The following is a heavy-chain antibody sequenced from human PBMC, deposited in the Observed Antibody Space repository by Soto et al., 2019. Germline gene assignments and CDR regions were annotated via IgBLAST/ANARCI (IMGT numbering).Heavy chain of an antibody. CDR2: ISAYNGNT. CDR3: ARTPGVVTATQLDY. CDR1: GYTFTSYG. Sequence: ASVKVSCKASGYTFTSYGISWVRQAPGQGLEWMGWISAYNGNTNYAQKLQGRVTMTTDTSTSTAYMELRSLRSDDTAVYYCARTPGVVTATQLDYWGQGTLVTVSS. J-gene: IGHJ4*02. D-gene: IGHD2-21*02. V-gene: IGHV1-18*01.